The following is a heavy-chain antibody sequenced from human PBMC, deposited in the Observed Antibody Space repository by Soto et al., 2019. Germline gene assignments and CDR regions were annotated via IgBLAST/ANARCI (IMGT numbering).Heavy chain of an antibody. V-gene: IGHV3-33*01. CDR2: IWNDGSDK. CDR3: ARDREYYVVWGGGYLSHYYYGREV. Sequence: GGSLRLSCAASGFSFRGYGMHWVRQAPGKGLEWVAVIWNDGSDKYYADSVKGRFTISRDNSKNTLDLQMNSLRAEDTAVGFCARDREYYVVWGGGYLSHYYYGREVWGQGTTVTVSS. J-gene: IGHJ6*02. CDR1: GFSFRGYG. D-gene: IGHD3-3*01.